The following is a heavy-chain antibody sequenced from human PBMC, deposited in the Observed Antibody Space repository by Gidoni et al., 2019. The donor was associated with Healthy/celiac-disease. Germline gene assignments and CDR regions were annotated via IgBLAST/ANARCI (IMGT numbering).Heavy chain of an antibody. CDR2: INPSGGST. D-gene: IGHD6-19*01. CDR3: ARDLNNPKQWLVPMVGFDY. CDR1: GYTFTSYY. V-gene: IGHV1-46*01. Sequence: QVQLVQSGAEVKKPGASVKVSCKASGYTFTSYYMHWVRQAPGQGLEWMGIINPSGGSTSYAKKFQGRVTMTRDTSTSTVYMELSSLRSEDTAVYYCARDLNNPKQWLVPMVGFDYWGQGTLVTVSS. J-gene: IGHJ4*02.